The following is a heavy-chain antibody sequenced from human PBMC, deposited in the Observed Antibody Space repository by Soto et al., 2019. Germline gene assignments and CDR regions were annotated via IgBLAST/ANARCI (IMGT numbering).Heavy chain of an antibody. Sequence: ASVKVSFKASGYTFTSYGISWVRQAPGQGLEWMGWISAYNGNTNYAQKLQGRVTMTTDTSTSTAYMELRSLRSDDTAVYYCARASYIVATIPGWFDPWGQGTLVTVSS. CDR1: GYTFTSYG. CDR2: ISAYNGNT. V-gene: IGHV1-18*01. CDR3: ARASYIVATIPGWFDP. D-gene: IGHD5-12*01. J-gene: IGHJ5*02.